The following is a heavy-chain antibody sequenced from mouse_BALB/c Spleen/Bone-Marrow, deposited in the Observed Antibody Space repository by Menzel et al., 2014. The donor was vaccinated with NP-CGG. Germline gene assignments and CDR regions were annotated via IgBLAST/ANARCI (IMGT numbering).Heavy chain of an antibody. CDR3: AREVRGDFDY. D-gene: IGHD2-14*01. V-gene: IGHV1-63*02. CDR2: IYPGGGYT. J-gene: IGHJ2*01. CDR1: GYTFTNYW. Sequence: QVQLQQSGAELVRPGTSVKMSCKASGYTFTNYWLGWVKPRPGHGLEWIGDIYPGGGYTNYNEKFKGKATLTADTSSSTAYMQLSSLTSEDSAVYFCAREVRGDFDYWGQGTTLTVSS.